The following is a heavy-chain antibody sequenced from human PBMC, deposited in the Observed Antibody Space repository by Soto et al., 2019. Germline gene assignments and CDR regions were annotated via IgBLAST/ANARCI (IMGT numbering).Heavy chain of an antibody. CDR3: ARTAYSYGPNWFDP. CDR2: IYYSGST. Sequence: SETLSLTCTVSGGSISSSSYNWVWIRQPPGKGLEWIGSIYYSGSTYYNPSLKSRVNISVDTSKNQFSLELSSVTAADTAMYYCARTAYSYGPNWFDPWGQGTLVTVSS. D-gene: IGHD5-18*01. V-gene: IGHV4-39*01. J-gene: IGHJ5*02. CDR1: GGSISSSSYN.